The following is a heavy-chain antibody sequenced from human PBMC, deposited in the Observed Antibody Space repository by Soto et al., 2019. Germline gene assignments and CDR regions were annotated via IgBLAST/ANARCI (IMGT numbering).Heavy chain of an antibody. CDR2: INPNSGGT. D-gene: IGHD2-2*02. Sequence: ASVKVSCKASGYTFTGYYMHWVRQAPGQGLEWMGWINPNSGGTNYAQKFQGWVTMTRDTSISTAYMEPSRLRSDDTAVYYCASALGYCSSTSCYTSYYYGMDVWGQGTTVTVSS. J-gene: IGHJ6*02. CDR1: GYTFTGYY. CDR3: ASALGYCSSTSCYTSYYYGMDV. V-gene: IGHV1-2*04.